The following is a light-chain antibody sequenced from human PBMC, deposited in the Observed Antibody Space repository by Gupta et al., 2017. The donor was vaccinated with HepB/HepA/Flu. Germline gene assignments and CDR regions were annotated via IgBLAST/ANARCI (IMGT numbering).Light chain of an antibody. V-gene: IGLV10-54*04. CDR1: SNNVGNQG. Sequence: QAGLTQPPSVSKGLRQTATLTCTGNSNNVGNQGAAWLQQHQGHPPKLLSYKKNNRPSGISERFSASRSGNTASLTITGLQPEDEADDYCSAWDSSLRAQVFGGGTKLTVL. CDR3: SAWDSSLRAQV. CDR2: KKN. J-gene: IGLJ2*01.